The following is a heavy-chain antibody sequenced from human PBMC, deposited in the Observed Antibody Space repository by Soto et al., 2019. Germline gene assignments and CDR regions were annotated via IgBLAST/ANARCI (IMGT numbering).Heavy chain of an antibody. D-gene: IGHD1-26*01. V-gene: IGHV3-74*01. CDR3: ARGGSLNWYFDL. CDR2: INSDGSST. J-gene: IGHJ2*01. Sequence: EVQLVESGGGLVQPGGSLRLSCAASGFTFSSYWMHWVRQAPGKGLVWVSRINSDGSSTSYADSVKGRFPSSRDNAKNTLYLQMNSLRAEDTAVYYCARGGSLNWYFDLWGRGTLVTVSS. CDR1: GFTFSSYW.